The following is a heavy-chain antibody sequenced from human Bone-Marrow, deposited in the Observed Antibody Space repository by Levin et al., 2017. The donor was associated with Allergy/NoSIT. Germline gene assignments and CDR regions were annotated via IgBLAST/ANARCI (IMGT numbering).Heavy chain of an antibody. V-gene: IGHV3-53*01. Sequence: PGESLKISCAASGFTVSNNFMSWVRQAPGKGLECVSIIYSGGGTDYADSVKGRFTISRDNSKNTLFLQMNSLRAEDSGVYYCAIKSDHLLKKMGDVWGQGTTVIVSS. CDR1: GFTVSNNF. CDR3: AIKSDHLLKKMGDV. CDR2: IYSGGGT. D-gene: IGHD5-24*01. J-gene: IGHJ6*02.